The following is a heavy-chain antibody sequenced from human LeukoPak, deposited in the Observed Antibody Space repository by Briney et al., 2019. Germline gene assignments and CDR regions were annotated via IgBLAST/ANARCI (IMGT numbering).Heavy chain of an antibody. J-gene: IGHJ5*01. CDR2: IYYSGST. D-gene: IGHD3-3*01. V-gene: IGHV4-59*01. Sequence: SETLSLTCTVTGDSFRSYYWSWIRQPPGKGLEWIGYIYYSGSTNYNPSLKSRVTISVDTSKNQFSLKLNSVTAADTAVYYCARGRNLEWFDYWGQGTLVTVSS. CDR1: GDSFRSYY. CDR3: ARGRNLEWFDY.